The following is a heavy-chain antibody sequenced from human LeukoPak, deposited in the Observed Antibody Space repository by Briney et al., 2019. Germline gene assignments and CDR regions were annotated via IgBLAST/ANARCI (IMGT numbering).Heavy chain of an antibody. CDR2: ISAYNGNT. J-gene: IGHJ3*02. V-gene: IGHV1-18*04. CDR3: ARPRYCSGGSCSDSGAFDI. Sequence: GASVKLSCKASGYTFTSYYMPWVRQAPGQGLEWMGWISAYNGNTNYAQKFPGRVTITADKSTSTAYMELSSLRSEDTAVYYCARPRYCSGGSCSDSGAFDIWGQGTMVTVSS. D-gene: IGHD2-15*01. CDR1: GYTFTSYY.